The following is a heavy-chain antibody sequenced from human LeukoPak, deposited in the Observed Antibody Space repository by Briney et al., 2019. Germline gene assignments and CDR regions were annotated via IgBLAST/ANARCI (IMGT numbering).Heavy chain of an antibody. CDR2: INPHSGDT. CDR3: ARAGAVVDNWFDP. J-gene: IGHJ5*02. Sequence: ASVKVSCKASEYTFTGYYLHWVRQAPGQGLEWMGWINPHSGDTDYAQKFQGRVTMTRDTSISTAYMELSRLRSDDTAVYYCARAGAVVDNWFDPWGQGTLVTVSS. D-gene: IGHD2-15*01. V-gene: IGHV1-2*02. CDR1: EYTFTGYY.